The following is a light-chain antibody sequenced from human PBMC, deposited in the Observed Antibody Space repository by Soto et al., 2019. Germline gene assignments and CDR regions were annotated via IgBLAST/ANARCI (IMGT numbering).Light chain of an antibody. V-gene: IGLV2-8*01. CDR1: SSDVGGYNY. J-gene: IGLJ3*02. CDR3: SSYAGSNDWV. CDR2: EVS. Sequence: ALTQPPSASGSPGQSVTISCTGTSSDVGGYNYVSWYQQHPGKAPKLMIYEVSKRPSGVPDRFSGSKSGNTASLTVSGLQAEDEADYYCSSYAGSNDWVFGGGTKLTVL.